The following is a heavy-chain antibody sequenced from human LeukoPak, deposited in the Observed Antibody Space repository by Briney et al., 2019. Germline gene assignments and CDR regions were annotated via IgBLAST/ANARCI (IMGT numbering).Heavy chain of an antibody. CDR1: GFIFSTYV. Sequence: GGSLRLSCAASGFIFSTYVMSWVRQAPGKGLEWVSGISGSAGTTYYADSVKGRFTSSRDNSKNTLYLQMNSLRAEDTAVYYCAKDQTVGDGHIDFEYWGQGTLVTVSS. V-gene: IGHV3-23*01. D-gene: IGHD5-24*01. CDR3: AKDQTVGDGHIDFEY. CDR2: ISGSAGTT. J-gene: IGHJ4*02.